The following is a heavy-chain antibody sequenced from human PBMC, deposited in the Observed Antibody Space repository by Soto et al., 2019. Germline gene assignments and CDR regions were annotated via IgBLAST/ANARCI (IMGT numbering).Heavy chain of an antibody. CDR1: GFTFSSYT. Sequence: EVQLLESGGGLVQPGGSLRLSCAASGFTFSSYTLSWVRQAPGKGLEWVSAIRASGSDTFYADSVKGRFTISRDNSKNTLYLQMNILRAEDTAIYYCAKRGDYYYYGMNVWGQGTTVTVSS. V-gene: IGHV3-23*01. CDR2: IRASGSDT. D-gene: IGHD3-16*01. CDR3: AKRGDYYYYGMNV. J-gene: IGHJ6*02.